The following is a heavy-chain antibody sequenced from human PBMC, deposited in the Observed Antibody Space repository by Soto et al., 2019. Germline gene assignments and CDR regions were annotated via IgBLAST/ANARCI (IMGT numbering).Heavy chain of an antibody. V-gene: IGHV1-8*02. CDR1: GGTFSSYA. Sequence: AASVKVSCKASGGTFSSYAISWVRQAPGQGLEWMGWMNPKSGHTGSAQKFQGRVTMTRDTSIGTAYMELSSLRSEDTAIYYCARTDGDLDVWGQGTTVTVSS. J-gene: IGHJ6*02. D-gene: IGHD4-17*01. CDR2: MNPKSGHT. CDR3: ARTDGDLDV.